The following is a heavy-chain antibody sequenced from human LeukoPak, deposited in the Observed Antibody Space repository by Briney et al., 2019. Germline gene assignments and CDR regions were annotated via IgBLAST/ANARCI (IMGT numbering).Heavy chain of an antibody. CDR3: ARGAPQVAAAGVLAS. V-gene: IGHV3-53*01. Sequence: GGSLRLSCAASGFTVSDNYMSWVRQAPGKGLEWVSVMYSRGDTYYAKSVKGRFTFSRDISKNTLYLQMNGLRTEDTAMYYCARGAPQVAAAGVLASWGQGTLVIVSS. D-gene: IGHD6-13*01. CDR1: GFTVSDNY. CDR2: MYSRGDT. J-gene: IGHJ5*02.